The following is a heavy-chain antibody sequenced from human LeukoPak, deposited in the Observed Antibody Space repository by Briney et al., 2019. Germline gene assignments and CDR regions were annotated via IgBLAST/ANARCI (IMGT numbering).Heavy chain of an antibody. CDR3: ATHRSSWYFDY. CDR1: GYTFTGYY. J-gene: IGHJ4*02. Sequence: ASVKVSYKASGYTFTGYYMHWVRQAPGQGLEWMGWINPNSGGANYAQKFQGRVTMTRDTSISTAYMEVSRLRSDDTAVYYCATHRSSWYFDYWGQGTLVTVSS. D-gene: IGHD6-13*01. V-gene: IGHV1-2*02. CDR2: INPNSGGA.